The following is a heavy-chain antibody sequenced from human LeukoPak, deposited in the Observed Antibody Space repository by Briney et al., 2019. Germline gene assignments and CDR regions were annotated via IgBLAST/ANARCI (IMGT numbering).Heavy chain of an antibody. V-gene: IGHV3-49*03. CDR1: GFTFGDYA. CDR3: SRARGIYSWDAFDI. J-gene: IGHJ3*02. CDR2: IRSKTYGGTT. Sequence: GGSLRLSCTASGFTFGDYAMSWFRQAPGKGLEWVGFIRSKTYGGTTEYAASVKGRFTISRDDSKSIAYLQMNSLKTEDTAVYCCSRARGIYSWDAFDIWGQGTMVTVSS. D-gene: IGHD1-26*01.